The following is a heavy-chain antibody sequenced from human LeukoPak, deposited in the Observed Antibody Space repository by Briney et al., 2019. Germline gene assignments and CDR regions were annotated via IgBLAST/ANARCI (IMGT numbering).Heavy chain of an antibody. CDR3: AKDPQAYYDSKTQDDY. V-gene: IGHV3-30*18. CDR1: GFTFSSYG. D-gene: IGHD3-22*01. Sequence: GGSLRLSCAASGFTFSSYGMHWVRQAPGKGLEWVAVISYDGSNKYYADSVKGRFTIPRDNSKNTLYLQMNSLRAEDTAVYYCAKDPQAYYDSKTQDDYWGQGTLVTVSS. CDR2: ISYDGSNK. J-gene: IGHJ4*02.